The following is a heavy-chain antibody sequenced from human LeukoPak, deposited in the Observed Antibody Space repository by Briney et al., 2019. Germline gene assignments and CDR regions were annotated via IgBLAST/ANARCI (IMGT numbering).Heavy chain of an antibody. CDR3: ARHGSSYSFDC. CDR1: GGSISGYY. V-gene: IGHV4-59*08. J-gene: IGHJ4*02. D-gene: IGHD6-13*01. Sequence: SETLSLTCTVSGGSISGYYWSWLRQPPGKGLEWIDYITYSGSTNYNPSLKSRVTMSVDTSKNQFSLRLSSVTAADTAVYYCARHGSSYSFDCWGQGILVTVSS. CDR2: ITYSGST.